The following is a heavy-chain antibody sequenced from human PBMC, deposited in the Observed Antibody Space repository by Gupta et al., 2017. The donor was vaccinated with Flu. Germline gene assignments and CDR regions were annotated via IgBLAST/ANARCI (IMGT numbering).Heavy chain of an antibody. J-gene: IGHJ4*02. CDR1: GFTVRRLS. CDR3: ARAGRGVISFDY. CDR2: ISSSSSTI. Sequence: EVQLVESGGGVGQPGGALGISCAGTGFTVRRLSKKGVRQGPGEGLEWVSFISSSSSTIYYAVSVKGRFSISRDNAKNSLYLQMNSLRAEDTAVYYCARAGRGVISFDYWGQGTLVTVSS. V-gene: IGHV3-48*01. D-gene: IGHD3-10*01.